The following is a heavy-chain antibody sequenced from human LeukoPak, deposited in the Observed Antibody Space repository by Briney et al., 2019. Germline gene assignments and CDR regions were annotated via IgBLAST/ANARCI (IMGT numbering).Heavy chain of an antibody. V-gene: IGHV1-18*01. CDR1: GYSFTSFG. J-gene: IGHJ4*02. Sequence: ASVKVSCKASGYSFTSFGISWVRQAPGQGLEWMGWISAYNGNTNYPQSLQGRVTMTTDTSTSTAYMELRSLRSDDTAVYYCARGLTSSIGSRPKVVDYWGQGTLVSVSS. CDR3: ARGLTSSIGSRPKVVDY. CDR2: ISAYNGNT. D-gene: IGHD6-6*01.